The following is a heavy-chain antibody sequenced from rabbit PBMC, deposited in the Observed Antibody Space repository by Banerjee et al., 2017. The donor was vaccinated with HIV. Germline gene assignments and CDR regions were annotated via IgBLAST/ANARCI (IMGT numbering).Heavy chain of an antibody. J-gene: IGHJ4*01. D-gene: IGHD8-1*01. CDR3: ARDAGSTYNL. CDR1: GFSFSNKYV. Sequence: QEQLKESGGDLVKPEGSLTLTCTASGFSFSNKYVMCWVRQAPGKGLEWIACIYVDSVANTYYANWAKGRFSISKTSSTTVTLQMTSLTAADTATYFCARDAGSTYNLWGQGTLVTVS. CDR2: IYVDSVANT. V-gene: IGHV1S45*01.